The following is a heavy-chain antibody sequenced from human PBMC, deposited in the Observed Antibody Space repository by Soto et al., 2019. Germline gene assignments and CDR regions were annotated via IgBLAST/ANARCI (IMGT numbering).Heavy chain of an antibody. Sequence: PGGSLRLSCAASGFTFSYAWMTWVRQVSGKGLEWVALIKSKAHGGTTDYASLVEGRFTISRDDSPNSLYLQMNSLRAEDTAVYYCAKDWNIVVVPAAPKRDAFDIWGQGTMVTVSS. V-gene: IGHV3-15*07. CDR1: GFTFSYAW. D-gene: IGHD2-2*01. J-gene: IGHJ3*02. CDR2: IKSKAHGGTT. CDR3: AKDWNIVVVPAAPKRDAFDI.